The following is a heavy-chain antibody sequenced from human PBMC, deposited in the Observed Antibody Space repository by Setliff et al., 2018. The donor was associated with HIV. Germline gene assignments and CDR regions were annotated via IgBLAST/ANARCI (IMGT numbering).Heavy chain of an antibody. Sequence: SETLSLTCTVSGGSISTYYWSWIRQPPGKGLEWIGYFYTSGSTNYNPSLKSRVTISGDTSKSQFSLKLTSVTAADTAVYYCATSKGGRYGSFDYWGQGTLVTVSS. CDR3: ATSKGGRYGSFDY. CDR2: FYTSGST. CDR1: GGSISTYY. D-gene: IGHD3-16*01. V-gene: IGHV4-4*08. J-gene: IGHJ4*02.